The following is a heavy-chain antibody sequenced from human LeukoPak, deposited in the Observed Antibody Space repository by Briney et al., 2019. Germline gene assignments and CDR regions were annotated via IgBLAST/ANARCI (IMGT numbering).Heavy chain of an antibody. V-gene: IGHV1-2*02. D-gene: IGHD5-18*01. CDR2: INPNSGVT. Sequence: ASVKVSCKASGYTFTGYYMHWVRQAPGQGLEWMGWINPNSGVTNYEQKFQGRVTMTRDTSISTAYMELTRLRSDDTALYYCARASYSTGYRDYWGQGTLVTVSS. CDR3: ARASYSTGYRDY. J-gene: IGHJ4*02. CDR1: GYTFTGYY.